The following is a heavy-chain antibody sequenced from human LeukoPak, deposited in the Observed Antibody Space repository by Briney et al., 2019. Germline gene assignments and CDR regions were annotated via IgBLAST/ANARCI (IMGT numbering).Heavy chain of an antibody. V-gene: IGHV3-7*04. CDR3: ARNRVVVPAAP. CDR1: GFTVSSYW. Sequence: GGSLRLSCAASGFTVSSYWMSWVRQAPGKGLEWVANINQDGSEKYYVDSVKGRFTISRDNAKNSLYLQMNSLRAEDKAVYYCARNRVVVPAAPWGQGTLVTVSS. J-gene: IGHJ5*02. D-gene: IGHD2-2*01. CDR2: INQDGSEK.